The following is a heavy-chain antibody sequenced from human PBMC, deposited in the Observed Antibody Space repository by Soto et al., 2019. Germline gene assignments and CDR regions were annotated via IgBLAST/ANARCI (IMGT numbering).Heavy chain of an antibody. Sequence: GESLKISCKGSGYSFTSYWIGWVRQMPGKGLEWMGIIYPGDSDTRYSPSFQGQVTISADKSISTAYLQWSSLKASDTAMYYCARLPSSYYYDSSGYLDYWGQGTLVTVSS. J-gene: IGHJ4*02. CDR1: GYSFTSYW. CDR3: ARLPSSYYYDSSGYLDY. V-gene: IGHV5-51*01. D-gene: IGHD3-22*01. CDR2: IYPGDSDT.